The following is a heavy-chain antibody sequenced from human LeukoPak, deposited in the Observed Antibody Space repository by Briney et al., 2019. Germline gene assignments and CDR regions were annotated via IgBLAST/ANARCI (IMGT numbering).Heavy chain of an antibody. V-gene: IGHV3-23*01. CDR1: GFTFSSYA. D-gene: IGHD3-3*01. CDR2: ISGSGGST. Sequence: GGSLRLSCAASGFTFSSYAMSWVRQAPGKGLEWVSAISGSGGSTYYADSVKGRFTISRDNSKNTLYLQMNSLRAEDTAVYYCAKRMPITIFRVVSAPYGMDVWGQGTTVTVSS. J-gene: IGHJ6*02. CDR3: AKRMPITIFRVVSAPYGMDV.